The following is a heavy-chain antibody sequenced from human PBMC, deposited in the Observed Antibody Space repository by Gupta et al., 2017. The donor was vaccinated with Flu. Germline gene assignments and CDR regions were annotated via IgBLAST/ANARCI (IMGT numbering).Heavy chain of an antibody. D-gene: IGHD3-3*01. V-gene: IGHV3-30-3*02. Sequence: PGQGLDGVAIMTDDGSEQVYATSVKGRFTISRDNSKNTLYLQMNSLRTEDTAVYYCAKDFWSYYYSTATPDHWGQGTLVTVSS. CDR3: AKDFWSYYYSTATPDH. CDR2: MTDDGSEQ. J-gene: IGHJ4*02.